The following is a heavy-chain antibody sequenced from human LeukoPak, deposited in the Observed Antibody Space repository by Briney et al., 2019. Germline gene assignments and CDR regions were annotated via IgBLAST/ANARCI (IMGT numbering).Heavy chain of an antibody. D-gene: IGHD3-9*01. CDR3: ARGIFYYYYGMDV. J-gene: IGHJ6*02. Sequence: GASVKVSCKASGYTFTSYGISWVRQAPGQGLEWMGWINAGNGNTKYSQKFQGRVTITRDTSASTAYMELSSLRSEDTAMYYCARGIFYYYYGMDVWGQGTTVTVSS. V-gene: IGHV1-3*01. CDR2: INAGNGNT. CDR1: GYTFTSYG.